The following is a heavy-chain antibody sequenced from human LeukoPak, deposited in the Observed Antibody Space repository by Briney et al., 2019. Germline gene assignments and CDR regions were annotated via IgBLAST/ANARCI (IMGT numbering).Heavy chain of an antibody. V-gene: IGHV1-18*01. J-gene: IGHJ1*01. CDR3: ARDKAVTTERTQYFHH. CDR2: ISAYNGYT. D-gene: IGHD4-11*01. CDR1: GYTFTNYG. Sequence: ASVKVSCKASGYTFTNYGVSWVRQAPGQGLEWMGWISAYNGYTNYAQKFQFRVTMTTDTSTSTAYMELRGLTSDDTAVYYCARDKAVTTERTQYFHHWGQGTLVTVSS.